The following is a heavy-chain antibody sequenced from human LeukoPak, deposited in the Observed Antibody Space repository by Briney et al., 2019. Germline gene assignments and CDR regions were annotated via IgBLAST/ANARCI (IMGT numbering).Heavy chain of an antibody. V-gene: IGHV3-21*01. CDR3: ARGGGNFEF. Sequence: GGSLRLSCAASGFTFSSYSMNWVRQAPGEGLEWVSSISSSGSFIYYADSVKGRFTISRDNARNSLFLQMNSLRAEDTAVYYCARGGGNFEFWGQGTLVTVSS. CDR2: ISSSGSFI. J-gene: IGHJ4*02. D-gene: IGHD2-15*01. CDR1: GFTFSSYS.